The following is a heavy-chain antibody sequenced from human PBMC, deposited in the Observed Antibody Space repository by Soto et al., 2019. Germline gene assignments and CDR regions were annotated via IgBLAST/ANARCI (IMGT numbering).Heavy chain of an antibody. Sequence: ASVKVSCKASGYTFTSYDINWVRQATGQGLEWMGWMNPNSGNTGYAQKFQGRVTMTRNTSISTAYMELSSLRSEDTAVYYCARGARWIFVVVIMDGMDVWGQGTTVTVSS. CDR3: ARGARWIFVVVIMDGMDV. D-gene: IGHD3-3*01. CDR2: MNPNSGNT. CDR1: GYTFTSYD. J-gene: IGHJ6*02. V-gene: IGHV1-8*01.